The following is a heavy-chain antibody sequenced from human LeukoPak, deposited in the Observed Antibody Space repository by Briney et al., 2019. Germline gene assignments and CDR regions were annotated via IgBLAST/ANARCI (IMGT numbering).Heavy chain of an antibody. Sequence: SETLSLTCAVSGYSISSGYYWGWSRQPPGKGLEWIGSIYHSGSTYYNPSLKSRVTISVDTSKNQFSLKLSSVTAADTAVYYCARGGPRGYRYGYQYWGQGTLVTVSS. D-gene: IGHD5-18*01. V-gene: IGHV4-38-2*01. CDR1: GYSISSGYY. CDR2: IYHSGST. CDR3: ARGGPRGYRYGYQY. J-gene: IGHJ4*02.